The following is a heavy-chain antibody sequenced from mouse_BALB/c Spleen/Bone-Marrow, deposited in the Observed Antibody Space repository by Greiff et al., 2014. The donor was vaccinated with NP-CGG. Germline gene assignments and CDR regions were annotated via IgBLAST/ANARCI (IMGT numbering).Heavy chain of an antibody. CDR2: IDPANGNT. Sequence: VQLQQSGAELVKPGASVKLSCTASGFNIKDTYMHWVKQRPEQGLEWIGRIDPANGNTKYDPKFQGKAIITADTSSNTAYLQLSSLTSEDTAVYYCARWLRRYYAMDYWGQGTSVTVSS. J-gene: IGHJ4*01. CDR1: GFNIKDTY. D-gene: IGHD2-2*01. V-gene: IGHV14-3*02. CDR3: ARWLRRYYAMDY.